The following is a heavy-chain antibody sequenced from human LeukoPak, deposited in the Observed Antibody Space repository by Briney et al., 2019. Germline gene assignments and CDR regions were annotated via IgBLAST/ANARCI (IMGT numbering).Heavy chain of an antibody. J-gene: IGHJ6*02. CDR3: ARALRTYYDILTGYYYYGMDV. CDR1: GGSISSSNW. D-gene: IGHD3-9*01. V-gene: IGHV4-4*03. CDR2: IYHSGST. Sequence: PETLSLTCAVSGGSISSSNWWSWVRQPPGKGLEWIGEIYHSGSTNYNPSLKSRVTISVDKSKNQFSLKLSSVTAADTAVYYCARALRTYYDILTGYYYYGMDVWGQGTTVTVSS.